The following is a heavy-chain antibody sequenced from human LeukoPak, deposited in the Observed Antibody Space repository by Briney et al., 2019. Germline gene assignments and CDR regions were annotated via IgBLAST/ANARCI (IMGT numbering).Heavy chain of an antibody. CDR2: ISSSGSTI. D-gene: IGHD4-17*01. CDR1: GLTFSDYY. J-gene: IGHJ6*02. V-gene: IGHV3-11*01. Sequence: GGSLRLSCAASGLTFSDYYMSWIRQAPGKGLEWVSYISSSGSTIYYADSVKGRFTISRDNAKNSLYLQMNSLRAEDTAVYYCARDTVTTTPHSLGMDVWGQGTTVTVSS. CDR3: ARDTVTTTPHSLGMDV.